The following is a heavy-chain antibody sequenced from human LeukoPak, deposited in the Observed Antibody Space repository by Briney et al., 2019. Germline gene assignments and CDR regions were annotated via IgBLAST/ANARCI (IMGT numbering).Heavy chain of an antibody. CDR2: IIPIFGTA. Sequence: GASVKVSCKASGGTFSSYAISWVRQAPGQGLEWMGGIIPIFGTANYAQKFQGRVTITADESTSTAYMELSSLRSEDTAVYYCASDSSSTVSSSDYWGQGTLVTVSS. CDR3: ASDSSSTVSSSDY. D-gene: IGHD6-6*01. V-gene: IGHV1-69*01. CDR1: GGTFSSYA. J-gene: IGHJ4*02.